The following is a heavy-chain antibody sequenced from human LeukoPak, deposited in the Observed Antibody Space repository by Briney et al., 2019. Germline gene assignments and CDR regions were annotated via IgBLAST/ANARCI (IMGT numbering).Heavy chain of an antibody. Sequence: PGGSLRLSCAASGFTFSSYSMNWVRQAPGKGLEWVSAISGSGGSTYYADSVKGRFTISRDNSKNTLYLQMNSLRAEDTAVYYCAKNYYDSSGYVDYWGQGTLVTVSS. CDR3: AKNYYDSSGYVDY. J-gene: IGHJ4*02. D-gene: IGHD3-22*01. CDR2: ISGSGGST. V-gene: IGHV3-23*01. CDR1: GFTFSSYS.